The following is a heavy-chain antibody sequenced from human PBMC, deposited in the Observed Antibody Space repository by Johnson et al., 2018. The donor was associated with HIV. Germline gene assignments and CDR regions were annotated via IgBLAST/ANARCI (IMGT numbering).Heavy chain of an antibody. CDR2: ISYDVSNK. CDR1: GFTFSSYA. V-gene: IGHV3-30*04. Sequence: QVQLVESGGGVVQPGRSLRLSCAASGFTFSSYAMHWVRQAPGKGLEWVAVISYDVSNKYYADSVKGRFTVSRDSSKNTLFLQMNSLRAEDTAVYFCAKVHIAARWSDAFDIWGQGTMVTVSS. D-gene: IGHD6-6*01. CDR3: AKVHIAARWSDAFDI. J-gene: IGHJ3*02.